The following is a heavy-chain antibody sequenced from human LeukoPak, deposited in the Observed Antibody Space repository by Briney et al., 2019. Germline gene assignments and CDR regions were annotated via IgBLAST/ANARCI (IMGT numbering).Heavy chain of an antibody. J-gene: IGHJ4*02. Sequence: GWIRQPPGKGLEWIGSIYYSGSTYYNPSLKSRVTISVDTSKNQFSLKLSSVTAADTAVYYCARQYYDYVWGSYRRPFDYWGQGTLVTVSS. D-gene: IGHD3-16*02. CDR3: ARQYYDYVWGSYRRPFDY. CDR2: IYYSGST. V-gene: IGHV4-39*01.